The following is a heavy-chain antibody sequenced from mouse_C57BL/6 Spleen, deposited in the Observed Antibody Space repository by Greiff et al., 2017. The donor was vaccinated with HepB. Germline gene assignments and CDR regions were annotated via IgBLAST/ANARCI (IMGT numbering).Heavy chain of an antibody. CDR1: GYTFTSYW. D-gene: IGHD1-1*01. V-gene: IGHV1-72*01. Sequence: VQLQQSGAELVKPGASVKLSCKASGYTFTSYWMPWVKQRPGRGLEWIGRIDPNSGGTKYNEKFKSKATLTVDKPSSTAYMQLSSLTSEDSAVYYCARDTTVVAYVPFDYWGQGTTLTVSS. CDR2: IDPNSGGT. J-gene: IGHJ2*01. CDR3: ARDTTVVAYVPFDY.